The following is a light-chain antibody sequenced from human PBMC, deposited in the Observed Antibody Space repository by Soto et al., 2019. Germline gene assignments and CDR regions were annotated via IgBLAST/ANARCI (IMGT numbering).Light chain of an antibody. CDR1: QSISNW. Sequence: DIQMTQSPSTLSASVGDRVTITCRASQSISNWLAWYQQKPGKAPKLLIYDASSLKSGVSSRFSGSGSGTEFTLTISSLQPDDFASYYCQQYNSYSLTFGQGTKVDIK. CDR2: DAS. J-gene: IGKJ1*01. CDR3: QQYNSYSLT. V-gene: IGKV1-5*01.